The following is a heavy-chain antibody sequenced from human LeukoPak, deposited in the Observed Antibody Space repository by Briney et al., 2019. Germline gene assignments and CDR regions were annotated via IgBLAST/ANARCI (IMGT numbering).Heavy chain of an antibody. CDR1: GGTFSSYA. J-gene: IGHJ6*02. Sequence: SVKVSCKASGGTFSSYAISWVRQAPGQGLEWMGRIIPILGIANYAQKFQGRVTITADKSTSTAYMELSSLRSEDTAVYYCARDVTTVTTYPNYYYYGMDVWGQGTTVTVSS. D-gene: IGHD4-11*01. CDR2: IIPILGIA. CDR3: ARDVTTVTTYPNYYYYGMDV. V-gene: IGHV1-69*04.